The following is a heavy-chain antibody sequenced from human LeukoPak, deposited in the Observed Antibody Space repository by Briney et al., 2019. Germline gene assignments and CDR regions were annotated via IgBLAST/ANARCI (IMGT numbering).Heavy chain of an antibody. V-gene: IGHV3-49*04. CDR1: GFTFGDYA. J-gene: IGHJ6*02. D-gene: IGHD1-7*01. Sequence: GGSLRLSCTASGFTFGDYAMSWVRQAPGKGLEWVGFIRSKAYGGTTEYAASVKSRFTISRDDSKSIAYLQMNSLKTEDTAVYYCTREAGRSGTTLVDVWGQGTTVTVSS. CDR2: IRSKAYGGTT. CDR3: TREAGRSGTTLVDV.